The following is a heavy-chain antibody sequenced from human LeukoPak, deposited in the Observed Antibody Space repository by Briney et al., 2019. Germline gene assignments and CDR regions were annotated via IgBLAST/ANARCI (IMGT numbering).Heavy chain of an antibody. V-gene: IGHV3-7*05. CDR3: ARGFRGANWFDP. J-gene: IGHJ5*02. Sequence: GGSLRLSCAASGFTLSSYWMAWVRQAPGKGLEWVANIKQDGTEKYYVDSVNGRFTISRDNAENSLYLQMNSLRAEDTALYYCARGFRGANWFDPWGQGTLVTVSS. CDR2: IKQDGTEK. CDR1: GFTLSSYW. D-gene: IGHD3-10*01.